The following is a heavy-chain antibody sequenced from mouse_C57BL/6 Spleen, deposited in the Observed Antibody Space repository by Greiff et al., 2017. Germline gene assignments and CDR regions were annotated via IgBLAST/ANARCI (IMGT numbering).Heavy chain of an antibody. V-gene: IGHV1-81*01. D-gene: IGHD1-1*01. CDR3: ARSDYYGSSTEYYFDY. CDR1: GYTFTSYG. Sequence: QVQLQQSGAELARPGASVKLSCKASGYTFTSYGISWVKQRTGQGLEWIGEIYPRSGNTYYNEKFKGKATLTADKSSSTAYMVLRSLTSEDSAVYFCARSDYYGSSTEYYFDYGGQGTTLTVSS. CDR2: IYPRSGNT. J-gene: IGHJ2*01.